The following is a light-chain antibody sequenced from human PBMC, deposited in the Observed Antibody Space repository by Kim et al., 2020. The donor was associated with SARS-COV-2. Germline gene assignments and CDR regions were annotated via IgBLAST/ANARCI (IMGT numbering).Light chain of an antibody. J-gene: IGKJ4*01. CDR2: STS. CDR1: QDISGW. CDR3: QQYTTYPLT. V-gene: IGKV1D-16*01. Sequence: ESVGDRVTITCRASQDISGWLAWYQQKPEKAPKSLIYSTSTLQSGVPSRFSGSRSGTDFTLTITNLQPEDFATYYCQQYTTYPLTFGGGTKVDIK.